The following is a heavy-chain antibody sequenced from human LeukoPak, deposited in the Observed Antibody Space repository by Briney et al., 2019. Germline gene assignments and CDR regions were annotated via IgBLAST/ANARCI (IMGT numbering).Heavy chain of an antibody. Sequence: ASVKVSCKASGYTFTGYYMHWVRQAPGQGLEWMGWINPNSGGTNYAQKFQGWVTMTRDTSISTAYMELSRLRSDDTAAYYCARAGPTYYYDSSGYYYDYWGQGTLVTVSS. CDR2: INPNSGGT. V-gene: IGHV1-2*04. CDR1: GYTFTGYY. D-gene: IGHD3-22*01. J-gene: IGHJ4*02. CDR3: ARAGPTYYYDSSGYYYDY.